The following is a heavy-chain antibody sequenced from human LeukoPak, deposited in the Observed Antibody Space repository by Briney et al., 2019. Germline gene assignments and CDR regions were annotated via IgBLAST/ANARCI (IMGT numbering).Heavy chain of an antibody. J-gene: IGHJ4*02. Sequence: GGSLRLSCAASGFTFSSYAMSWVRQAPGKGLEWVSAISGSGGSTYYADSVKGRFTISRDESKNTLYLQMNSLRAEDTAVYYCARQGTPDPRYGFPLHYWGQGTLVTVSS. D-gene: IGHD2-15*01. V-gene: IGHV3-23*01. CDR3: ARQGTPDPRYGFPLHY. CDR1: GFTFSSYA. CDR2: ISGSGGST.